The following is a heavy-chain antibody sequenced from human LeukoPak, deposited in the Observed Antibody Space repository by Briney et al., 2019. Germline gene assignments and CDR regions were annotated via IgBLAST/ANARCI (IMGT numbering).Heavy chain of an antibody. D-gene: IGHD3-22*01. CDR1: GFTFSSYE. V-gene: IGHV3-48*03. CDR2: ISSSGSTI. J-gene: IGHJ4*02. CDR3: ARVCFLYDSSGYDY. Sequence: PGGSLRLSCAASGFTFSSYEMNWVRQAPGKGLEWVSYISSSGSTIYYADSVKGRFTISRDNAKNSLYLQMNSLRAEDTAVYYCARVCFLYDSSGYDYWGQGTLVTVSS.